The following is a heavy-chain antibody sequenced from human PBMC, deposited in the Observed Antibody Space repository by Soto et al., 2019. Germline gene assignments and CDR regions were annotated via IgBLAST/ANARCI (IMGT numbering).Heavy chain of an antibody. CDR2: IFIDGSNK. J-gene: IGHJ4*02. CDR1: GFTFSSYG. Sequence: QVQLVESGGGVVQPGRSLRLSCVASGFTFSSYGMHWVRQAPGKGLEWVAMIFIDGSNKYYADSVKGRFTISRDNFNNTVVLQMNSLRAEGTAVYYCAKIRFRNDFWSGRDYWGQGTQVTVSS. D-gene: IGHD3-3*01. V-gene: IGHV3-30*18. CDR3: AKIRFRNDFWSGRDY.